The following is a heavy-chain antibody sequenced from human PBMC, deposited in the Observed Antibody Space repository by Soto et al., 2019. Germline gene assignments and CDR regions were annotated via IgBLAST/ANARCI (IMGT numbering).Heavy chain of an antibody. CDR1: EYTFISYW. Sequence: ESLKISCKGSEYTFISYWIGWVRQMPGKGLEWMGIIYAGDSDTRYSPSFQGQVTISADKSINTAYLQWSSLKASDTAMYYCATTHHAGHVNWFDPWGQGTLVTVSS. CDR3: ATTHHAGHVNWFDP. J-gene: IGHJ5*02. D-gene: IGHD1-1*01. CDR2: IYAGDSDT. V-gene: IGHV5-51*01.